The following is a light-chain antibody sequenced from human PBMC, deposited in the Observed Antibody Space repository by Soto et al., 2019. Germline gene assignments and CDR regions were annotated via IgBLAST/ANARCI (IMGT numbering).Light chain of an antibody. CDR1: QSVNSN. J-gene: IGKJ5*01. V-gene: IGKV3D-15*01. CDR2: GIS. CDR3: QQHGQWPIT. Sequence: EIVMPQSPSTLSVSPGESATLSCRASQSVNSNYLAWYQQKPGQAPRLLIYGISKRATDIPDRFSGSGSGTEFTLTISSLQPEDFATYYCQQHGQWPITFGQGTRLEI.